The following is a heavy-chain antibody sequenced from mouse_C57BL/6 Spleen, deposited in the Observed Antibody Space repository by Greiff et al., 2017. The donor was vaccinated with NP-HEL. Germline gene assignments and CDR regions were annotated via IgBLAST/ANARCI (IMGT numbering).Heavy chain of an antibody. CDR2: IYPGSGST. D-gene: IGHD1-1*01. J-gene: IGHJ2*01. CDR1: GYTFTSYW. V-gene: IGHV1-55*01. CDR3: ARKGVATGYFDY. Sequence: QVQLQQPGAELVKPGASVKMSCKASGYTFTSYWITWVKQRPGQGLEWIGDIYPGSGSTNYNEKFKSKATLTVDTSSSTAYMQLSSLTSEDSAVYYCARKGVATGYFDYWGQGTTLTVSS.